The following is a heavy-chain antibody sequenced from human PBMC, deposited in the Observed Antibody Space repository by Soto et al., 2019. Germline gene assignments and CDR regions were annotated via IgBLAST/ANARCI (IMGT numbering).Heavy chain of an antibody. CDR2: ISYDGSNK. Sequence: GGSLRLSCAASGFTFSSYGMHWVRQAPGKGLEWVAVISYDGSNKYYADSVKGRFTISRDNSKNTLYLQMNSLRAEDTAVYYCAKNNYYGPGSYYTGRYYFDYWGQGTLVTVSS. V-gene: IGHV3-30*18. CDR3: AKNNYYGPGSYYTGRYYFDY. D-gene: IGHD3-10*01. CDR1: GFTFSSYG. J-gene: IGHJ4*02.